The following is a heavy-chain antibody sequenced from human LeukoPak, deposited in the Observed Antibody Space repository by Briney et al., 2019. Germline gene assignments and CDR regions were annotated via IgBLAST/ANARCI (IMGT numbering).Heavy chain of an antibody. D-gene: IGHD3-9*01. CDR3: ARAAKSDYDILTGYCFDY. Sequence: PSETLSLTCAVYGGSFSGYYWSWIRQPPGKGLEWIGEINHSGSTNYNPSLKSRVTISVDTSKNHFSLKLGSVTAADTAVYYCARAAKSDYDILTGYCFDYWGQGTLVTVSS. CDR1: GGSFSGYY. V-gene: IGHV4-34*01. J-gene: IGHJ4*02. CDR2: INHSGST.